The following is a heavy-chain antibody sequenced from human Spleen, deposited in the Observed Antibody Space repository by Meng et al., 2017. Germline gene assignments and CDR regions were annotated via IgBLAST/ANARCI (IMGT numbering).Heavy chain of an antibody. D-gene: IGHD3-16*01. V-gene: IGHV4-39*01. CDR1: GGSIRSTSNY. Sequence: QVQLQQWGAGLLQPSETLSLTCTVSGGSIRSTSNYWDWVRQPPGTRLEWIGSIYYSGATYYNPSLKSRVTMSVDTSKNQFSLRLSSVTAADTAVYFCARRVHDGRHYHYFDYWGQGALVTVSS. J-gene: IGHJ4*02. CDR3: ARRVHDGRHYHYFDY. CDR2: IYYSGAT.